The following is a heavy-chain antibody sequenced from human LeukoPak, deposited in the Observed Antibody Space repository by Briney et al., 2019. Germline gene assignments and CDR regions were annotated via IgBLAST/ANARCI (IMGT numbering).Heavy chain of an antibody. D-gene: IGHD1-14*01. Sequence: PGGSLRLSCTASGFNFEEYAMQWVRQVPGKGLQWVSGISSNGECTGYADSVKGRFTISRDNAKNSLYLQMNILRTEDKALYYCAKGSGTYQGPFDHWGQGILVTVSS. CDR1: GFNFEEYA. V-gene: IGHV3-9*01. CDR3: AKGSGTYQGPFDH. CDR2: ISSNGECT. J-gene: IGHJ4*02.